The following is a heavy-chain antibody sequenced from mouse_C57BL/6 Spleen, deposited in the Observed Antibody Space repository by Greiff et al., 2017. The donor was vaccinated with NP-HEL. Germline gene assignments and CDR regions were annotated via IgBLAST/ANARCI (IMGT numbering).Heavy chain of an antibody. D-gene: IGHD1-1*01. CDR1: GYSFTGYF. V-gene: IGHV1-20*01. Sequence: VQLQQSGPELVKPGDSVKISCKASGYSFTGYFMNWVMQSHGKSLEWIGRINPYNGDTFYNQKFKGKATLTVDKSSSTAHMELRSLTSEDSAVYYCARRATVVATGAMDYWGQGTSVTVSS. CDR3: ARRATVVATGAMDY. J-gene: IGHJ4*01. CDR2: INPYNGDT.